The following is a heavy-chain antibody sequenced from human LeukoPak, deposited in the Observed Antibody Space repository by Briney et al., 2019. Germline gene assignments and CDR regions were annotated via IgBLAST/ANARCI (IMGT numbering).Heavy chain of an antibody. CDR2: IYHSGST. CDR3: ASPGRGDYGDY. Sequence: PSETLSLTCTVSGYSISSGYYWGWIRQPPGKGLEWIGSIYHSGSTYYNPSLKSRVTISVDTSKNQFSLKLTSVTAADTALYYCASPGRGDYGDYWGQGTLVTVSS. CDR1: GYSISSGYY. V-gene: IGHV4-38-2*02. D-gene: IGHD4/OR15-4a*01. J-gene: IGHJ4*02.